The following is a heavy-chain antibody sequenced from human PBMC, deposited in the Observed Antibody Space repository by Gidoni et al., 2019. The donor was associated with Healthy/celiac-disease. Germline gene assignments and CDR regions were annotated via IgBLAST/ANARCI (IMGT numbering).Heavy chain of an antibody. Sequence: QLQLQESGPGLVTPSETLSLTCTVSGGSISSSSYHWGWIRQPPGKGLEWIGSIYDSGSTYYKPSLKSRVTISVDTSKNQFSRKLCSVTAADTCVYYCARLVGALDYFDYWGQGTLVTVSS. J-gene: IGHJ4*02. CDR1: GGSISSSSYH. CDR3: ARLVGALDYFDY. V-gene: IGHV4-39*01. D-gene: IGHD1-26*01. CDR2: IYDSGST.